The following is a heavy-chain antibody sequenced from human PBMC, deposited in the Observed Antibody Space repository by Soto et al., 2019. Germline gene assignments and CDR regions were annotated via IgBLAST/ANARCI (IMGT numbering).Heavy chain of an antibody. J-gene: IGHJ6*02. CDR3: ANNIGGSWNDYYYYGMDV. D-gene: IGHD2-15*01. Sequence: SLRLSCAASGFTFSSYGMHWVRQAPGKGLEWVAVISYDGSNKYYADSVKGRFTISRDNSKNTLYLQMNSLRAEDTAVYYCANNIGGSWNDYYYYGMDVWGQGTTVTVSS. CDR1: GFTFSSYG. V-gene: IGHV3-30*18. CDR2: ISYDGSNK.